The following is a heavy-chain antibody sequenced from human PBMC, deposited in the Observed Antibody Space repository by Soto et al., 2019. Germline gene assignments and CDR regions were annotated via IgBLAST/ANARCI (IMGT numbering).Heavy chain of an antibody. Sequence: ASVKVSCKASGYTFTSYAMHWVRQAPGQRLEWMGWINAGNGNTKYSQKFQGRVTITRDTSASTAYMELSSLRTEDTAVYYCARGYSSSPFDYWGQGTLVTVSS. V-gene: IGHV1-3*01. CDR2: INAGNGNT. D-gene: IGHD6-13*01. CDR3: ARGYSSSPFDY. J-gene: IGHJ4*02. CDR1: GYTFTSYA.